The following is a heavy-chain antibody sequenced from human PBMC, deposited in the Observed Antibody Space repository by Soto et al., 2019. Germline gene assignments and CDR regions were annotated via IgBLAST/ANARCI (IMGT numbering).Heavy chain of an antibody. D-gene: IGHD1-7*01. V-gene: IGHV4-38-2*01. J-gene: IGHJ4*02. CDR2: IYHSGST. CDR1: GYSISSGYY. CDR3: ARVRDWNYYLFDY. Sequence: SETLSLTCAVSGYSISSGYYWGWIRQPPGKGLEWIGSIYHSGSTYYDPSLKSRVTISVDTSKNQFSLKLSSVTAADTAVYYCARVRDWNYYLFDYWGQGTLVTVS.